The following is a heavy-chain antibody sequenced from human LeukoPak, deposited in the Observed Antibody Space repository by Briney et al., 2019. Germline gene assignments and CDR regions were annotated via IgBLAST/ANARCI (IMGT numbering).Heavy chain of an antibody. CDR2: ISGSGGST. Sequence: GGSLRLSCAASGFIFSRYWMHWVRQAPGKGLEWVSAISGSGGSTYYADSVKGRFTISRDNSKNTLYLQMNSLRAEDTAVYYCATPQLGYCSSTSCRSIDYWGQGTLVTVSS. D-gene: IGHD2-2*01. V-gene: IGHV3-23*01. CDR1: GFIFSRYW. CDR3: ATPQLGYCSSTSCRSIDY. J-gene: IGHJ4*02.